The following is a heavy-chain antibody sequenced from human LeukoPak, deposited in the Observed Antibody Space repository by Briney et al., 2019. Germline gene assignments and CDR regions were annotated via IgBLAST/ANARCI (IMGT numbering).Heavy chain of an antibody. J-gene: IGHJ6*02. CDR3: ARGAVVPAAMSPYYYYGMDV. CDR1: GYTFTSYD. Sequence: GASVKVSCKASGYTFTSYDINWVRQATGQGLEWMGCMKPNRGNTGYAQKFQGRVTMTRNTSISTAYMELSSLRSEDTAVYYCARGAVVPAAMSPYYYYGMDVWGQGTTVTVSS. D-gene: IGHD2-2*01. V-gene: IGHV1-8*01. CDR2: MKPNRGNT.